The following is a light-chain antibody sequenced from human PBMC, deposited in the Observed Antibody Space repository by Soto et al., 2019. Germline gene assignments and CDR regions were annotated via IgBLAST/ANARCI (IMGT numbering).Light chain of an antibody. CDR3: QQYTAWPLT. CDR1: QSVTGTN. CDR2: DAV. V-gene: IGKV3-20*01. J-gene: IGKJ1*01. Sequence: PGEGATLSCRASQSVTGTNLAWYQQRAGQAPRLLIYDAVRRATGIPDRFSGSGSGTDFTLTISRLEPEDFAVYYCQQYTAWPLTFGQGTKVDI.